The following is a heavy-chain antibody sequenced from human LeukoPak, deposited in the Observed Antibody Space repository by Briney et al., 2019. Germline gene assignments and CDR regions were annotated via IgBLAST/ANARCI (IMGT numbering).Heavy chain of an antibody. CDR3: ARASLSSLLTFVS. CDR2: IKNDGSQK. J-gene: IGHJ4*02. CDR1: GFTSDNYW. D-gene: IGHD3-16*01. V-gene: IGHV3-7*01. Sequence: PGGSLRLSCAASGFTSDNYWMNWVRQAPGRGLEWVAIIKNDGSQKFYVDSVKGRFTISTDSASSSLYLLMNNLRTEDTAVYYCARASLSSLLTFVSWGQGTLVTVSS.